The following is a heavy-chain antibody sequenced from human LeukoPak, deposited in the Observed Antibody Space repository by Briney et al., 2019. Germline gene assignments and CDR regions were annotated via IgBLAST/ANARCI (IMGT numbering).Heavy chain of an antibody. CDR1: GFTFSSYA. CDR2: ISGSGGST. J-gene: IGHJ4*02. D-gene: IGHD3-22*01. CDR3: AKAPIQTYYYDSSGYSY. V-gene: IGHV3-23*01. Sequence: GGSLRLSCAASGFTFSSYAMGWVRQAPGKGLEWVSAISGSGGSTYYADSVKGRFTISRDNSKNTLYLQMNSLRAEDTAVYYCAKAPIQTYYYDSSGYSYWGQGTLVTVSS.